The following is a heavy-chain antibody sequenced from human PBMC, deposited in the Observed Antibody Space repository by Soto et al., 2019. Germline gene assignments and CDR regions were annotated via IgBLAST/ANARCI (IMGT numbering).Heavy chain of an antibody. CDR3: ARDYDSSGYPRYYFDY. CDR1: GFTFSSYG. Sequence: QVQLVGSGGGVVQPGRSLRLSCAASGFTFSSYGMHWVRQAPGKGLEGVAIIWYDGNDKYYADSVKGRFTISRDNSKNTLYLQMNSLRAEDTAVYYCARDYDSSGYPRYYFDYWGQGTLVTVSS. D-gene: IGHD3-22*01. CDR2: IWYDGNDK. J-gene: IGHJ4*02. V-gene: IGHV3-33*01.